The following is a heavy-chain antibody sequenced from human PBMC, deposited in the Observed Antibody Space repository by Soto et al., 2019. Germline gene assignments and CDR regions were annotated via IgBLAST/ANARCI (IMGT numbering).Heavy chain of an antibody. CDR1: GGSISSGGYS. CDR2: IFHSGST. CDR3: AREVGSGRPDWYINV. J-gene: IGHJ2*01. V-gene: IGHV4-30-2*01. Sequence: QLQLQESGSGLVKPSQTLSLTCAVSGGSISSGGYSWSWLRQPPGKGPEWIGYIFHSGSTYYNPALKRRATISADGSKNHFSLELSSGTAPETAVYYCAREVGSGRPDWYINVWGRGTLVSVSS. D-gene: IGHD1-26*01.